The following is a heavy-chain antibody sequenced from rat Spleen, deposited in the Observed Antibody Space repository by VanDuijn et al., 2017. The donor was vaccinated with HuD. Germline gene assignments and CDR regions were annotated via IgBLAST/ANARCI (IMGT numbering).Heavy chain of an antibody. CDR3: ARGAYGGYYFDY. CDR1: GFTFSDYN. CDR2: ISYDGTAT. D-gene: IGHD1-11*01. Sequence: EVQLVESGGGLVQPGRSLKLSCAASGFTFSDYNMAWVRQAPTKGLEWVASISYDGTATYYRDSVKGRFTLSRDNAKSTLYLQMDSLRSEDTATYYCARGAYGGYYFDYWGQGVMVTVSS. J-gene: IGHJ2*01. V-gene: IGHV5-7*01.